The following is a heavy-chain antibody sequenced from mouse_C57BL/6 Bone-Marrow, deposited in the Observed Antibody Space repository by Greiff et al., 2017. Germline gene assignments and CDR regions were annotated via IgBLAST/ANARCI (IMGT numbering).Heavy chain of an antibody. CDR1: GYTFTGYW. J-gene: IGHJ2*01. CDR2: IFPGSGNT. Sequence: VQLQQSGAELMKPGASVKLSCKATGYTFTGYWIEWVKQRPGHGLEWIGEIFPGSGNTNYNDKFKGKAAFTADTSSNTAYIQLSSLTTKDSAIYYCARYGSTPYYFDYWGQGTTLTGSS. CDR3: ARYGSTPYYFDY. D-gene: IGHD1-1*01. V-gene: IGHV1-9*01.